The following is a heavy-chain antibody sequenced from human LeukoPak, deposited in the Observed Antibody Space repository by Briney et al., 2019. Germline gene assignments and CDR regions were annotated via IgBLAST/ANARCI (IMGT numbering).Heavy chain of an antibody. CDR2: IYSAGTT. J-gene: IGHJ3*02. CDR3: ASQSTPVLPFDI. Sequence: GGSLRLSCAASGFTVSSNYISWVRQAPGKGLEWVSVIYSAGTTYYADSVKGRFTISRDNSKNTLYLQMNSLRVEDTAVYYCASQSTPVLPFDIWAKGQWSPSLQ. V-gene: IGHV3-66*04. CDR1: GFTVSSNY.